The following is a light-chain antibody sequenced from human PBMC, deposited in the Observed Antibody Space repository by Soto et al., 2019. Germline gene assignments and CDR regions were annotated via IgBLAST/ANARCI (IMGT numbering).Light chain of an antibody. V-gene: IGKV3-15*01. Sequence: QSPATRSVNPGEGATLSCRASESVGSSLAWYQQKPGQPPRILIFGASTRVIGVPARFSGSGSGTEFTLTITSLQSDDFAVYYCLQYNNWLEYTFGQGTKVDIK. J-gene: IGKJ2*01. CDR1: ESVGSS. CDR2: GAS. CDR3: LQYNNWLEYT.